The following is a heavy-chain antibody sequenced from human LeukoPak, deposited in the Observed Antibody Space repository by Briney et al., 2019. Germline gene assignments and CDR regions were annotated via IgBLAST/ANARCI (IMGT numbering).Heavy chain of an antibody. CDR2: IYPGDSDT. Sequence: KPGESLKISCKGSGYSFTSYWIGWVRQMPGKGLEWMGIIYPGDSDTRYSPSFQGQVTISADKSISTAYLQWSSLKASDTAMYYCAGHEKESDFWSGYNIDYWGQGTLVTVSS. J-gene: IGHJ4*02. D-gene: IGHD3-3*01. V-gene: IGHV5-51*01. CDR1: GYSFTSYW. CDR3: AGHEKESDFWSGYNIDY.